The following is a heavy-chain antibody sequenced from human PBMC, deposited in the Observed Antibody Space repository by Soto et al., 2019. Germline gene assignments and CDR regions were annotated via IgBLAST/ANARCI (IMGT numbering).Heavy chain of an antibody. CDR2: ISGSGGST. J-gene: IGHJ4*02. Sequence: PGGSLRLSCAASGFTFSSYAMSWVRQAPGKGLEWVSAISGSGGSTYYADSVKGRFTVSRDRSKNTLYLQMNSLRAEDTAVYYCAKHRGGPGDSQPRFDFWGQGTLVTVSS. V-gene: IGHV3-23*01. D-gene: IGHD3-10*01. CDR3: AKHRGGPGDSQPRFDF. CDR1: GFTFSSYA.